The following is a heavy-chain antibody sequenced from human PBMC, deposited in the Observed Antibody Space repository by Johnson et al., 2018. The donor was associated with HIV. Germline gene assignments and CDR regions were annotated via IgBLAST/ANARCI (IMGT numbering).Heavy chain of an antibody. CDR2: VKSKADGGTT. J-gene: IGHJ3*02. Sequence: VQLVESGGGLVQPRGSLRLSCAASGFTFSDAWMNWVRQAPWKGLEWVGRVKSKADGGTTDYAAPVKGRFTISRDGSKNTLYLQMDSLRADDTAVYYCAKEGITMEVDMWGQGTTVTVSS. D-gene: IGHD3-10*01. V-gene: IGHV3-15*01. CDR1: GFTFSDAW. CDR3: AKEGITMEVDM.